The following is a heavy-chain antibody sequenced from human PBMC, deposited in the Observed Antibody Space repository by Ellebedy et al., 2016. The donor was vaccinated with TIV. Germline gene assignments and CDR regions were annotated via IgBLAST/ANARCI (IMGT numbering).Heavy chain of an antibody. V-gene: IGHV3-48*03. J-gene: IGHJ6*02. CDR3: AAAHYYFYGKDV. Sequence: GESLKISCAASGFPFSSFEFNWVRQSPGKGLEWVSYISSSGPTKYYADYVKGRFTISRDNAKNSLYLQMNSLRAEDTAVYYCAAAHYYFYGKDVWGQGTRVTVSS. D-gene: IGHD2-15*01. CDR1: GFPFSSFE. CDR2: ISSSGPTK.